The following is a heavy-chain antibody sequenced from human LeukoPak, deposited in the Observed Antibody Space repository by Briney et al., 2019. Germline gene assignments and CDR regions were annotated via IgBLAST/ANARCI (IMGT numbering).Heavy chain of an antibody. D-gene: IGHD7-27*01. V-gene: IGHV3-23*01. Sequence: GGSLRLSCTASGFTFSSYTMSWVRQAPGKGLKWVSTITTGGPNTYYADSVKGRFTVSRDDSKNTLYLQMNSLRAEDTAVYYCAKDGGLWVSAHWGDSWGRGTLVTVSS. J-gene: IGHJ4*02. CDR3: AKDGGLWVSAHWGDS. CDR2: ITTGGPNT. CDR1: GFTFSSYT.